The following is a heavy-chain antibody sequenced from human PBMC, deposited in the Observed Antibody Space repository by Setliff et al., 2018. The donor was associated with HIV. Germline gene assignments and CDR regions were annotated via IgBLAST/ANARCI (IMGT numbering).Heavy chain of an antibody. J-gene: IGHJ3*01. D-gene: IGHD2-8*02. Sequence: KTSETLSLTCSVSGSSISSNSYWWAWIRQPPGKGLEYIGTIYHRGGTFNNPSLKSRVVMSVDTSKNQFSLKLTSVTAADTATYSCARDTGVNVAPDGRGYHTFDFWGRGTMVTVSS. V-gene: IGHV4-38-2*02. CDR2: IYHRGGT. CDR3: ARDTGVNVAPDGRGYHTFDF. CDR1: GSSISSNSY.